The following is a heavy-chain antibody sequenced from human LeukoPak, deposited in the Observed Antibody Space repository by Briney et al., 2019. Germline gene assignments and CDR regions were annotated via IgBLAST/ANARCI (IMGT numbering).Heavy chain of an antibody. CDR3: ATQRLGATMFDY. V-gene: IGHV4-30-2*01. D-gene: IGHD1-26*01. CDR2: IYHSGST. CDR1: GGSITGGSYY. Sequence: PSETLSFTCTVSGGSITGGSYYWAWIRQPPGKGLEWIGYIYHSGSTYYNPSLKSRVTISVDRSKNRFSLRLSSVTAADTAVYYRATQRLGATMFDYWGQGTLVTVSS. J-gene: IGHJ4*02.